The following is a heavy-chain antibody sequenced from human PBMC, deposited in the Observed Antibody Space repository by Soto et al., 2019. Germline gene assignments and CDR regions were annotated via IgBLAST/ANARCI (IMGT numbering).Heavy chain of an antibody. CDR2: IFPMYGTP. CDR3: ARDYEYQILELAALDS. D-gene: IGHD5-12*01. V-gene: IGHV1-69*01. J-gene: IGHJ3*02. CDR1: GGAFSRYA. Sequence: QVLLVQSGAEVKKPGSSVKVSCKASGGAFSRYAISWVRQAPGQGLERVGGIFPMYGTPVYAQKLHGRVTLTADEATTTADIELSGLRYEDTAFYSCARDYEYQILELAALDSWGQGTMVTVSS.